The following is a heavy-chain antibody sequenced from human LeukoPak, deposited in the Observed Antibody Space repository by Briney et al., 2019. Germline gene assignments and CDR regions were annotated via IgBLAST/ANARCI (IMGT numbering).Heavy chain of an antibody. CDR1: GFTFTNYW. Sequence: GGSLRLSCAVSGFTFTNYWMNWVRQAPGKGLEWVASTRQDGGEKSYVDSVKGRFTISRDNTKNSLYLQMSSLRAEDTAVYYCARDGTAPGLYFDLWGQGTLVTVSS. CDR2: TRQDGGEK. CDR3: ARDGTAPGLYFDL. V-gene: IGHV3-7*01. J-gene: IGHJ4*01. D-gene: IGHD6-13*01.